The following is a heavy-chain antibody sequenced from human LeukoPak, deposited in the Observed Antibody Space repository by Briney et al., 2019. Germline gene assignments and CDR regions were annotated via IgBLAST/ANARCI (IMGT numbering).Heavy chain of an antibody. D-gene: IGHD3-10*01. V-gene: IGHV4-34*01. CDR1: GGSFSGYY. CDR2: INHSGST. Sequence: SETLSLTCAVYGGSFSGYYWSWIRQPPGKGLEWIGEINHSGSTNYNPSLKSRVTISVDTSKNQFSLKLSSVTAADTAVYYCASTYYGSGSYHPGVGGRDYWGQGTLVTVSS. J-gene: IGHJ4*02. CDR3: ASTYYGSGSYHPGVGGRDY.